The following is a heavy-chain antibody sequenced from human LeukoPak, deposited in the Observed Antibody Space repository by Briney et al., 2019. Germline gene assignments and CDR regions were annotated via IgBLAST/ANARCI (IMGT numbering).Heavy chain of an antibody. V-gene: IGHV1-8*01. CDR1: GYTFTSYD. Sequence: ASVKVSCKASGYTFTSYDINWVRQATGQGLEWMGWMNPNSGNTGYAQKFQGRVTMTRNTSISTAYMELSSLRSEDTAVYYCASRSRRRGAFDIWGQGTMVTVSS. CDR2: MNPNSGNT. CDR3: ASRSRRRGAFDI. D-gene: IGHD3-10*01. J-gene: IGHJ3*02.